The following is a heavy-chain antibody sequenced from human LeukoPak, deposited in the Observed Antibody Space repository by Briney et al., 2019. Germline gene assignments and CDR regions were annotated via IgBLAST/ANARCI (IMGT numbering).Heavy chain of an antibody. J-gene: IGHJ5*02. CDR3: ARDSGLDCSGGSCYSGSFDP. CDR1: GFTFSSYS. D-gene: IGHD2-15*01. Sequence: GGSLRLSCAASGFTFSSYSMNWVRQAPGKGVEGVSSISSSSSYIYYADSVKGPFTISRDNAKNSLYLQMNSLRAEDTAVYYCARDSGLDCSGGSCYSGSFDPWGQGTLVTVSS. V-gene: IGHV3-21*01. CDR2: ISSSSSYI.